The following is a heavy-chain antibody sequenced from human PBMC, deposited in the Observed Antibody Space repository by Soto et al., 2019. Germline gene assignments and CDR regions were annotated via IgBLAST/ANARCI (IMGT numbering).Heavy chain of an antibody. J-gene: IGHJ6*02. V-gene: IGHV3-53*01. CDR2: IYSGGST. D-gene: IGHD2-2*02. CDR1: GFTVSSNY. Sequence: RRLSCAASGFTVSSNYMSWVRQAPGKGLEWVTVIYSGGSTYYADPVKGRFTISRDNSKNTLYLQMNSLRAEDTAVYYCARDRLGYCSSTSCYNYYYGMDVWGQGTTVTVSS. CDR3: ARDRLGYCSSTSCYNYYYGMDV.